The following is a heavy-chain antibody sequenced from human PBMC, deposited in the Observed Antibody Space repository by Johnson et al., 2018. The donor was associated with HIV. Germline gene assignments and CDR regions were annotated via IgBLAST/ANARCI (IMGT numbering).Heavy chain of an antibody. D-gene: IGHD6-6*01. CDR1: GFTFSSYG. CDR2: ISYDGSNQ. Sequence: QVQLVESGGGVVQPGRSLRLSCAASGFTFSSYGMHWVRQAPGKGLEWVAVISYDGSNQYYADSVKGRFTISRDNSKNTLYLQMNSLRAEDTAVYYCAKVSQQQLGAFDIWGQGTMVTVSS. CDR3: AKVSQQQLGAFDI. J-gene: IGHJ3*02. V-gene: IGHV3-30*18.